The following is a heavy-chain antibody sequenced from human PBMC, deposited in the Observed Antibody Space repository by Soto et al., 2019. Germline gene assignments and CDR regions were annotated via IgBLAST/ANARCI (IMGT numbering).Heavy chain of an antibody. D-gene: IGHD1-20*01. CDR3: VRDRRISGINRGLDY. V-gene: IGHV3-11*01. CDR2: ISSRGDTI. CDR1: GLIFSDFH. J-gene: IGHJ4*02. Sequence: PGGSLRLSCAASGLIFSDFHMTWIRQAPGKGLELVAYISSRGDTIYYADSVRGRITISRDNDKDSLFLQMSSLRVEDTAVYYCVRDRRISGINRGLDYWGRGTLVTVSS.